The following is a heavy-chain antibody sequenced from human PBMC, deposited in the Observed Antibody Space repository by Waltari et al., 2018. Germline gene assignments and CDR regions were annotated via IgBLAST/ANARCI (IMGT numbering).Heavy chain of an antibody. D-gene: IGHD6-19*01. CDR1: GFTFSRYG. CDR2: ILYDGNNK. V-gene: IGHV3-33*01. J-gene: IGHJ6*02. Sequence: QVQLVESGGGVVQPGRSLRLSCAASGFTFSRYGMHWARQAPGKGLEWVAVILYDGNNKYYEDSVKGRFTISRDNSKNTLYLQMNRLKAEDTAVYYCGSSGWYVNGYYYALDVWGQGTTVTVSS. CDR3: GSSGWYVNGYYYALDV.